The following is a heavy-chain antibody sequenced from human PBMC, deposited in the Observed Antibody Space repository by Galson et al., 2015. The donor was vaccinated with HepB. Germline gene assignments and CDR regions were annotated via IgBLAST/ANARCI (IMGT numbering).Heavy chain of an antibody. CDR3: AKPYYYDSSGYYPDY. V-gene: IGHV3-30*18. CDR1: GFSFSYYG. Sequence: SLRLSCAASGFSFSYYGMHWVRQAPGKGLEWVAVISYDGSNKYYADSVKGRFTISRDNPKNTLYLQMNSLRAEDTAVYYCAKPYYYDSSGYYPDYWGQGTLVTVSS. D-gene: IGHD3-22*01. CDR2: ISYDGSNK. J-gene: IGHJ4*02.